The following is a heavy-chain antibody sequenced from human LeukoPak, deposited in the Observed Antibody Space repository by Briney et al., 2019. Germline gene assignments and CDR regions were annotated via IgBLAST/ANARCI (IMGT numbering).Heavy chain of an antibody. CDR2: INHSGST. V-gene: IGHV4-34*01. CDR3: ARAPAAAGTLDY. Sequence: SETLSLTCAVYGGSFSGNYWSWLRQPPVKGLEWIGEINHSGSTNYSPSLKSRVTISVDTSKDQFSLKLSSVTAADTAVYYCARAPAAAGTLDYWGQGTLVTVSS. D-gene: IGHD6-13*01. CDR1: GGSFSGNY. J-gene: IGHJ4*02.